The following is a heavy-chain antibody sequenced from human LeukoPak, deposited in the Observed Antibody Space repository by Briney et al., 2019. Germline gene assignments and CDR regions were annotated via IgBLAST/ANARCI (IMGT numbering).Heavy chain of an antibody. Sequence: PGRSLRLSCAASGFTFSSYGMHWVRQAPGKGLEWVAVIWYDGSNKYYADSVKGRFTISRDNSNNTLYLQMNSLRAEDTAVYYCATGGRSGVAFESWGQGTPVTVSS. CDR1: GFTFSSYG. V-gene: IGHV3-33*01. CDR2: IWYDGSNK. J-gene: IGHJ4*02. CDR3: ATGGRSGVAFES. D-gene: IGHD2-15*01.